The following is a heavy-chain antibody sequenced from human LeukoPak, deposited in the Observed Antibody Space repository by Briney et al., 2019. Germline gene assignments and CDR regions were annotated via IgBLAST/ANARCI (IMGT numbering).Heavy chain of an antibody. V-gene: IGHV1-18*01. CDR3: AGAGAVETSHFDV. CDR2: IGAYNGNT. J-gene: IGHJ4*02. CDR1: GYTFSDYG. Sequence: ASVKVSCRASGYTFSDYGISWMRQAPGQGLEWMGWIGAYNGNTNFAQKFQGRVTITTNTSTSTAYMGLWSLRPDATAVYYCAGAGAVETSHFDVGGQGALVIVSS. D-gene: IGHD2-21*01.